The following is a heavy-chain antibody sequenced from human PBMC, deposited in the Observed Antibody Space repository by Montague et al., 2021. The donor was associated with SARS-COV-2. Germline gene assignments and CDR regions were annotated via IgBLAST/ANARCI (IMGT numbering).Heavy chain of an antibody. CDR2: IYSSGDT. CDR1: GFTVSSTY. CDR3: ASGMFDT. Sequence: FMSLSCAASGFTVSSTYMSWVRQAPGKGLEWISVIYSSGDTYHADSMKDRFTISRDNSKNTVYLQMHILRAEDTAVYYCASGMFDTWGQGTLVTVSS. J-gene: IGHJ5*02. V-gene: IGHV3-66*01.